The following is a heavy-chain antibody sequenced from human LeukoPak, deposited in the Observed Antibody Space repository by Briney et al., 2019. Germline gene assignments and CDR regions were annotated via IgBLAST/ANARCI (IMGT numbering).Heavy chain of an antibody. Sequence: KPSETLSLTCTVSGGSISSYYWSWIRQPPGKGLEWIGYIYYSGSTNYNPSLKSRVTISVDTSKNQFSLKLSSVTAADTAVYYCARSLSIAASWFDPWGQGTLVTVSS. CDR3: ARSLSIAASWFDP. J-gene: IGHJ5*02. V-gene: IGHV4-59*01. CDR1: GGSISSYY. D-gene: IGHD6-6*01. CDR2: IYYSGST.